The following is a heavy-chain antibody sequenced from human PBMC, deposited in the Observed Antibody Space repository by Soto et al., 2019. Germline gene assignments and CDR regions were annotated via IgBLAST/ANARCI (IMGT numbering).Heavy chain of an antibody. J-gene: IGHJ4*02. CDR3: TTTFEH. CDR1: GITLSHFW. Sequence: EVQLVESGGGPVQPGGSLRLSCPASGITLSHFWMHWVRQAPGKGLLWVARIDNGGSGTSYADFATGRFTISKDDAKNTLYLQMTSLRAEDTSLYYCTTTFEHWGRGTLVTVSS. CDR2: IDNGGSGT. V-gene: IGHV3-74*01.